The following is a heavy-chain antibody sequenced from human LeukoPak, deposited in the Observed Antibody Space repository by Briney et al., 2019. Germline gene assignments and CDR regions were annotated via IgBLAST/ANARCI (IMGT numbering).Heavy chain of an antibody. Sequence: SETLSLTCTVSGGSISSYYWSWIRQPAGKGLDWIGRIYTSGSTNYNPSLKSRVTMSVDTSKNQFSLKLSSVTAADTAVYYCARGNYDSNGFSNPFDIWGQGTMVTVAS. J-gene: IGHJ3*02. CDR1: GGSISSYY. CDR2: IYTSGST. V-gene: IGHV4-4*07. D-gene: IGHD3-22*01. CDR3: ARGNYDSNGFSNPFDI.